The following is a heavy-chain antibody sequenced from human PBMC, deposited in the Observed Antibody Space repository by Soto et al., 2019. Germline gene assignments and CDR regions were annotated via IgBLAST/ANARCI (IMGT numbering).Heavy chain of an antibody. V-gene: IGHV1-69*13. J-gene: IGHJ4*02. Sequence: SVKVSCKASGGTFSSYAISWVRQAPGQGLEWMGGIIPIFGTANYAQKFQGRVTITADESTSTAYMELSSLRSEDTAVYYCARLAAAGYYFDYWGRGTLVTVSS. D-gene: IGHD6-13*01. CDR1: GGTFSSYA. CDR3: ARLAAAGYYFDY. CDR2: IIPIFGTA.